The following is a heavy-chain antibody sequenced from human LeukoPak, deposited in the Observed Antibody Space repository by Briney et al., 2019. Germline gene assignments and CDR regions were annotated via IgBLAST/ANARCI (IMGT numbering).Heavy chain of an antibody. Sequence: GGSLRLSCAASGFTFSSYSMNWVRQAPGKGLEWVSSIYYVDSLKGRFTISRDNAKNSLYLQMNSLRAEDTAVYYCARRVASANDAFDIWGQGTMVTVSS. CDR1: GFTFSSYS. D-gene: IGHD6-13*01. J-gene: IGHJ3*02. CDR3: ARRVASANDAFDI. CDR2: I. V-gene: IGHV3-21*01.